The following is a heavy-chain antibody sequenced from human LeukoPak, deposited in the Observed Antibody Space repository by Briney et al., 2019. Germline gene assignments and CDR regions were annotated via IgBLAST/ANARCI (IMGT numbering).Heavy chain of an antibody. V-gene: IGHV4-4*09. CDR3: ARQGVTWSGSPGWFDP. CDR2: IYTSGST. J-gene: IGHJ5*02. Sequence: SETLSLTCTVSGGSISSYYWSWIRQPPGKGLEWIGYIYTSGSTNYNPSLKSRVTISVDTSKNQFSLKLSSVTAADTAVYYCARQGVTWSGSPGWFDPWGQGTLVTVSS. D-gene: IGHD3-3*01. CDR1: GGSISSYY.